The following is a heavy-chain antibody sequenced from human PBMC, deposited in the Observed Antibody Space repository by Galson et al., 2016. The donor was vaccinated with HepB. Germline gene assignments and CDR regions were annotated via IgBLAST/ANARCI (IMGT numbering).Heavy chain of an antibody. CDR3: ARRSESGLYASETYRDGMDV. J-gene: IGHJ6*02. V-gene: IGHV5-10-1*01. CDR1: GYSFTSYW. CDR2: ILPSDSYT. D-gene: IGHD3-16*02. Sequence: QSGAEVKKPGESLRISCKGSGYSFTSYWITWVRQMPGKGLEWMGTILPSDSYTNYNPSFQGHVTISTDKSIGPAYLQWRSLKTSDTAMYFCARRSESGLYASETYRDGMDVWGQGTTVTVSS.